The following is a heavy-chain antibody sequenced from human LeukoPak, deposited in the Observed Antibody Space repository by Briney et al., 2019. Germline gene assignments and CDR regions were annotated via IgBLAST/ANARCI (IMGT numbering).Heavy chain of an antibody. Sequence: GASVKVSCKASGYTFVTYGISWVRQAPGQGLEWMGWINPHTGDTKNAQKFHDRVTMTADPFTDTAYMELRSLRSDDMAVYYCARDDFDFDSWGQGTLVTVS. D-gene: IGHD3/OR15-3a*01. V-gene: IGHV1-18*03. CDR2: INPHTGDT. J-gene: IGHJ4*02. CDR3: ARDDFDFDS. CDR1: GYTFVTYG.